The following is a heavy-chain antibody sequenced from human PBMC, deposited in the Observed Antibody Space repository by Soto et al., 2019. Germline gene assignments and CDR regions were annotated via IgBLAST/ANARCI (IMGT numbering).Heavy chain of an antibody. CDR1: GFSLSNARMG. Sequence: QVTLKESGPVLVKPTETLTLTCTVSGFSLSNARMGVSWIRQPPGKALEWLAHIFSNDEKSSSTSLKSRLTISQDTSKSQVVLTMTNMDPVDTATYYCARMWAFWSGYYTGGRWFDPWGQGTLVTVSS. CDR2: IFSNDEK. V-gene: IGHV2-26*01. D-gene: IGHD3-3*01. J-gene: IGHJ5*02. CDR3: ARMWAFWSGYYTGGRWFDP.